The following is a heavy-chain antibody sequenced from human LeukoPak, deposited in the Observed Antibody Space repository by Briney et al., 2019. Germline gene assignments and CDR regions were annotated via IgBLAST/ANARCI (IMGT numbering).Heavy chain of an antibody. J-gene: IGHJ2*01. CDR1: GFTLSPYD. D-gene: IGHD1-26*01. CDR3: VRATSGFDL. CDR2: IGAGGDT. V-gene: IGHV3-13*04. Sequence: GGSLRLSCAASGFTLSPYDMHWVRRARGKGLEWVSAIGAGGDTYYPGSMQGRFTISRENAKNSLYLQMNSLRAGDTAVYYCVRATSGFDLWGRGTLVTVSS.